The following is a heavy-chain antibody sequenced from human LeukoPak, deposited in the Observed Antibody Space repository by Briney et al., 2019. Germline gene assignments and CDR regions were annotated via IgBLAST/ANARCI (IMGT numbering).Heavy chain of an antibody. D-gene: IGHD6-13*01. CDR1: NYTFTTYG. CDR3: ARDSAPLAAAGTGWFDP. CDR2: ISGYNGNT. Sequence: ASVKVSCKASNYTFTTYGISWLRQAPGQGLEWMGWISGYNGNTNYAQKLQGRMTMTTDTSTSTAYMELRSLTSDDTAVYYCARDSAPLAAAGTGWFDPWGQGTLVTVSS. V-gene: IGHV1-18*01. J-gene: IGHJ5*02.